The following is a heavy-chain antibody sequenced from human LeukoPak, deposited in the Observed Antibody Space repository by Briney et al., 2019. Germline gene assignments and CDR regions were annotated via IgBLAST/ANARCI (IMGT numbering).Heavy chain of an antibody. CDR2: IYTSGST. Sequence: SETLSLTCTVSGGSISSYYWSWIRQPAGKGLEWIGRIYTSGSTNYNPSLKSRVTISVDTSKNQFSLKLSSVTAADTAVYYCALQGYCSSTSCLNWGQGTLVTVSS. V-gene: IGHV4-4*07. D-gene: IGHD2-2*01. J-gene: IGHJ4*02. CDR1: GGSISSYY. CDR3: ALQGYCSSTSCLN.